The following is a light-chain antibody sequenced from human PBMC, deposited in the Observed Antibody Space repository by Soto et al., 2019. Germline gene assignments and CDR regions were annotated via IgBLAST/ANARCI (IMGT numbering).Light chain of an antibody. Sequence: ETVLTQSPGTLSLSPGERATLSCRASRSVSASYLAWYQQKPGQAPRLLIYNASNRATGIPVRFSGSGSGTDFTLTISSLEPEDFALYYCQQRSNWPLTFGGGTKVEIK. V-gene: IGKV3-11*01. CDR2: NAS. J-gene: IGKJ4*01. CDR3: QQRSNWPLT. CDR1: RSVSASY.